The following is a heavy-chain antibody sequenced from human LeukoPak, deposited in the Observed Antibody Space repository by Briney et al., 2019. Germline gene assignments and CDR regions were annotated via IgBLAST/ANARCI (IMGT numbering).Heavy chain of an antibody. D-gene: IGHD1-26*01. J-gene: IGHJ4*02. CDR2: INPNSGGT. CDR1: GYTFTGYC. CDR3: AMDPFGWELPTDY. V-gene: IGHV1-2*02. Sequence: ASVKVSCKASGYTFTGYCMHWVRQAPGQGLEWMGSINPNSGGTNYAQTFQGRVTMTRDTSINTPYMDLSRLRSADTAVYYCAMDPFGWELPTDYWGQGTLVTVSS.